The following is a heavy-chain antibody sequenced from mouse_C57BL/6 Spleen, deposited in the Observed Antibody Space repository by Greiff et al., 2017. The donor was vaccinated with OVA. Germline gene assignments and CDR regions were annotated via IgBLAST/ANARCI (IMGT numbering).Heavy chain of an antibody. Sequence: EVQLVESGPGMVKPSQSLSLTCTVTGYSITSGYDWHWIRHFPGNKLEWLGYISYSGSTNYNPSLKSRIPITHDTSKNHFFLKLNSVTTEDTATYYCAIYYDYEGFAYWGQGTLVTVSA. D-gene: IGHD2-4*01. CDR1: GYSITSGYD. CDR2: ISYSGST. V-gene: IGHV3-1*01. J-gene: IGHJ3*01. CDR3: AIYYDYEGFAY.